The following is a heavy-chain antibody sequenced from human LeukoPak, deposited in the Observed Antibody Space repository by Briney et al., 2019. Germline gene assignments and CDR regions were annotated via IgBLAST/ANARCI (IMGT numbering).Heavy chain of an antibody. V-gene: IGHV1-18*01. CDR1: GGTFSNYA. CDR2: ISAYNGNT. Sequence: ASVKVSCKASGGTFSNYAISWVRQAPGQGLEWMGWISAYNGNTNYAQKLQGRVTMTTDTSTSTAYMELRSLGSDDTAVYYCARGSMTTVTTGGHFDYWGQGTLVTVSS. CDR3: ARGSMTTVTTGGHFDY. D-gene: IGHD4-17*01. J-gene: IGHJ4*02.